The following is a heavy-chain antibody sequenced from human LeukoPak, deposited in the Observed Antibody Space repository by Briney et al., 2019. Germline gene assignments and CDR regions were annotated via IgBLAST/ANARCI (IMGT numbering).Heavy chain of an antibody. V-gene: IGHV4-34*01. D-gene: IGHD2-2*01. Sequence: TSETLSLTCAVSGESFSHYYWSWLRQTPGKGLEWIGEINHRGTTNYNPSLKSRVAISIDTSRNQFSLQVTSVTAADTAVFYCARGALHTSSVWFDPWGQGTLVTVSS. CDR1: GESFSHYY. J-gene: IGHJ5*02. CDR3: ARGALHTSSVWFDP. CDR2: INHRGTT.